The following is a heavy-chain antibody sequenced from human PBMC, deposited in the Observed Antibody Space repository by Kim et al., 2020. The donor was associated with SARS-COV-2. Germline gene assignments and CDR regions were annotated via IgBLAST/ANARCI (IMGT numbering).Heavy chain of an antibody. Sequence: SPKRRFTISGDTSKNTFSLKLSSVTAADTAVYYCARAGDYSLSYYYGMDVWGQGTTVTVSS. V-gene: IGHV4-59*01. J-gene: IGHJ6*02. D-gene: IGHD4-4*01. CDR3: ARAGDYSLSYYYGMDV.